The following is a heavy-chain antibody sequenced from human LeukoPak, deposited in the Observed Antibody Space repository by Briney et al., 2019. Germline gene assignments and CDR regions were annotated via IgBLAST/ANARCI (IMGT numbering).Heavy chain of an antibody. CDR2: INHSGST. J-gene: IGHJ4*02. CDR1: GGSFSGYY. Sequence: PSETLSLTCAVYGGSFSGYYWSWIRQPPGKGLEWTGEINHSGSTNYNPSLKNRVTISVDTSKNQFSLKLSSVTAADTAVYYCARGGDIAAGFAFDYWGQGTLVTVSS. CDR3: ARGGDIAAGFAFDY. V-gene: IGHV4-34*01. D-gene: IGHD6-13*01.